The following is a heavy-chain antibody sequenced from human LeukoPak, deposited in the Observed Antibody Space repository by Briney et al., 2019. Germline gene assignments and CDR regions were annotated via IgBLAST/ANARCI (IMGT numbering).Heavy chain of an antibody. J-gene: IGHJ1*01. CDR1: EFTFSSYW. CDR3: AKPDSSGYYYRNFQH. D-gene: IGHD3-22*01. CDR2: INEDGSDE. Sequence: GGSLRLSCAPSEFTFSSYWMSWVRQVPGKGLEWVASINEDGSDEYYVDSVKGRLTISRDNAKNSLYLQMNSLRAEDTAVYYCAKPDSSGYYYRNFQHWGQGTLVTVSS. V-gene: IGHV3-7*03.